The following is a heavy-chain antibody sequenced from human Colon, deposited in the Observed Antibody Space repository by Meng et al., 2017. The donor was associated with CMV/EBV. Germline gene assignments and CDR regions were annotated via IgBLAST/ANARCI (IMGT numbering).Heavy chain of an antibody. J-gene: IGHJ6*02. CDR2: IIPIFGTA. V-gene: IGHV1-69*05. CDR1: GGTFSSYA. Sequence: KISCKASGGTFSSYAISWVRQAPGQGLEWMGGIIPIFGTANYAQKFQGRVTITTDESTSTAYMELSSLRSEDTAVYYCARDTCSGGSCNLYYYYGMDVWGQGTTVTVSS. D-gene: IGHD2-15*01. CDR3: ARDTCSGGSCNLYYYYGMDV.